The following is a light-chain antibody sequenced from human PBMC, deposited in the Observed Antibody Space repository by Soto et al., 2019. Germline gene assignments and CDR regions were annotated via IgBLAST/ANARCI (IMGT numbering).Light chain of an antibody. J-gene: IGKJ1*01. CDR3: QQYYGTPPT. CDR1: QSVLLSSNNQNY. CDR2: WSS. Sequence: DIVMTQSPDSLAVSLGERATINCKSSQSVLLSSNNQNYFAWYQQKPGQPPKLLIYWSSTRKSGVPDRFSGSGSGTEFTLTISSLQAEDVAVYYCQQYYGTPPTFGQGTKVEIK. V-gene: IGKV4-1*01.